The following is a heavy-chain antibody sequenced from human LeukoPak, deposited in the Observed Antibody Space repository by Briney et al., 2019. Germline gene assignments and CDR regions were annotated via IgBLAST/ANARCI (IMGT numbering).Heavy chain of an antibody. CDR2: IYHSGST. J-gene: IGHJ4*01. CDR3: ARGTSYNIPSDY. CDR1: GGSLSGYY. V-gene: IGHV4-34*01. Sequence: SETLSLTCAVYGGSLSGYYWSWIRQPPGKGLEWIGEIYHSGSTNSNPSLKSRVTISVQTSKNQFSLKLSSVTAADTAVYYCARGTSYNIPSDYWGHGTLVTVSS. D-gene: IGHD5-24*01.